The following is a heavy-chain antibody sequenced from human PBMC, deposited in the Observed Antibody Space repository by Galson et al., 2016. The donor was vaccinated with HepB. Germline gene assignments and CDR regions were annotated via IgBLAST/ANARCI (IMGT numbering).Heavy chain of an antibody. CDR1: GFTFSTYG. V-gene: IGHV3-30*03. D-gene: IGHD5-18*01. Sequence: SLRLSCAASGFTFSTYGMHWVRQAPGKGLEWVAVISYDGDTKYHADSVKGRFTRSRDNSKNTLSLQLHRLRFEDTAVYYCASDPRQWQRGYNYGFEYWGQGTLVSVSS. CDR2: ISYDGDTK. J-gene: IGHJ4*02. CDR3: ASDPRQWQRGYNYGFEY.